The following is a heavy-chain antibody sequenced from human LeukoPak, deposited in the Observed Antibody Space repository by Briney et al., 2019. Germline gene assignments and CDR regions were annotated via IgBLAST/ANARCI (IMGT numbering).Heavy chain of an antibody. J-gene: IGHJ6*02. CDR2: ISYDGSNK. D-gene: IGHD4-17*01. Sequence: GGSLRLSCAASGFTFSSYAMHWVRQAPGKGMEWVAVISYDGSNKYYADSVKGRFTISRDNSKNTLYLQMNSLRAEDTAVYYCARDTDYGDYDYYGMDVWGQGTTVTVSS. CDR1: GFTFSSYA. CDR3: ARDTDYGDYDYYGMDV. V-gene: IGHV3-30-3*01.